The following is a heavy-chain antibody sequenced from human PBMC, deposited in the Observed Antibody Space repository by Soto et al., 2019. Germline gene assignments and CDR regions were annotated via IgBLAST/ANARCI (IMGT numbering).Heavy chain of an antibody. J-gene: IGHJ4*02. D-gene: IGHD5-12*01. CDR2: IWYDGSNK. Sequence: GGSRRRSWAASGFTFSSYGMHWVRQAPGKGLEWVAVIWYDGSNKYYADSVKGRFTISRDNSKNTLYLQMNSLRAEDTAVYYCARDLGAIVAIDYWGQGTLVTVS. CDR1: GFTFSSYG. CDR3: ARDLGAIVAIDY. V-gene: IGHV3-33*01.